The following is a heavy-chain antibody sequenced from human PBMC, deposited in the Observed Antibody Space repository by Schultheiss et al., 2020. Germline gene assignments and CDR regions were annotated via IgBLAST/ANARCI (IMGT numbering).Heavy chain of an antibody. CDR2: ISSSSSYI. CDR3: ARDRVPAADYYYYYGMDV. CDR1: GFTFSSYS. V-gene: IGHV3-21*01. J-gene: IGHJ6*02. Sequence: GGSLRLSCAASGFTFSSYSMNWVRQALGKGLEWVSSISSSSSYIYYADSVKGRFTISRDNAKNSLYLQMNSLRAEDTAVYYCARDRVPAADYYYYYGMDVWGQGTTVTVSS. D-gene: IGHD2-2*01.